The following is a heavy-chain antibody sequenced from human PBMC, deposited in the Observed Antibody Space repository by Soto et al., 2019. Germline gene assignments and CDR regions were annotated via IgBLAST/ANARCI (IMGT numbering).Heavy chain of an antibody. V-gene: IGHV4-39*02. J-gene: IGHJ4*02. CDR1: CGSLNSGGFY. CDR2: IYYSGST. D-gene: IGHD6-13*01. CDR3: ARLLWDSNFWYQIDY. Sequence: SETLSPTRTFSCGSLNSGGFYWGWIRPHPGKGLEWIGYIYYSGSTYYNPSLKSRVTISVDTSNTHFSLKLTSVTAADAAVYYCARLLWDSNFWYQIDYWGQGTLVTVSS.